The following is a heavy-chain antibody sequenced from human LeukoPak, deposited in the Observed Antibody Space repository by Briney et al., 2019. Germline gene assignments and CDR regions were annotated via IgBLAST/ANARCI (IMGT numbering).Heavy chain of an antibody. CDR2: ISSSSSTI. Sequence: GTLSLTCAVSGDSISSSNWWSWVRQPPGKGLEWVSYISSSSSTIYYADSVRGRFTISRDNAKNSLYLQMNSLRDEDTAVYYCARDYCSGGSCRHLDYWGQGTLVTVSS. V-gene: IGHV3-48*02. J-gene: IGHJ4*02. CDR3: ARDYCSGGSCRHLDY. CDR1: GDSISSSN. D-gene: IGHD2-15*01.